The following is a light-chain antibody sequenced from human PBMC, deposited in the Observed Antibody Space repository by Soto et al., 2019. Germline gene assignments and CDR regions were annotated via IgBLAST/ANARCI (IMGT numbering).Light chain of an antibody. CDR2: GAS. CDR3: QQDGSSPPLT. CDR1: QSVSSSY. V-gene: IGKV3-20*01. J-gene: IGKJ4*01. Sequence: EIVLTQSPGTLSLSPGERATLSCRASQSVSSSYLAGYQQKPGQAPSLLIYGASSRATGIPDRFSGSGSGTDSTLTISRLEPEDFAVYYCQQDGSSPPLTFGGGTKVEIK.